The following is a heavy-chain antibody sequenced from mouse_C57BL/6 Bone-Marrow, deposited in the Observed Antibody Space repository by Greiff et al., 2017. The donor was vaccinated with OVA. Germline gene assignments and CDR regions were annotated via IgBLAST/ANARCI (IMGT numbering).Heavy chain of an antibody. D-gene: IGHD1-1*01. Sequence: DVKLVESGGGLVQPGGSLTLSCAASGFTFSDYGMAWVRQAPRKGPEWVAFLSNLAYSISYADTVTGRFTISRENAKHTLYLEMSSLRSEDTAMYDCATGSSAYYARDYWGQGTSVTVSS. CDR3: ATGSSAYYARDY. CDR1: GFTFSDYG. V-gene: IGHV5-15*01. CDR2: LSNLAYSI. J-gene: IGHJ4*01.